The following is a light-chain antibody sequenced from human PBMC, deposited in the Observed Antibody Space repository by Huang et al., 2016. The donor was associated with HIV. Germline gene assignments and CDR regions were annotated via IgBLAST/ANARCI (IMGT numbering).Light chain of an antibody. CDR3: QQRSNWRT. J-gene: IGKJ5*01. CDR2: DAS. CDR1: QSVSSY. V-gene: IGKV3-11*02. Sequence: EIVLTQSLATLSLSPGERATLSCRASQSVSSYLAWYQKKPGQAPRLLIYDASNRATGIPARVSGSGSGRDYTVTICSLEPEDFAVYYCQQRSNWRTFGQGTRLEIK.